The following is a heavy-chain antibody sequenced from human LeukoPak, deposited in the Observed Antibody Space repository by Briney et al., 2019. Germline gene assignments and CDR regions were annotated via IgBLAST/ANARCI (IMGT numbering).Heavy chain of an antibody. V-gene: IGHV4-59*01. CDR1: GRPISSYY. CDR3: ARGADSSGYYSIFYFDY. Sequence: SETLSLTCTVSGRPISSYYWSWIRQPPGKGLEWIGYIYYSGSTNYNPSLKSRVTISVDTSKNQFSLKLSSVTAADTAVYYCARGADSSGYYSIFYFDYWGQGTLVTVSS. J-gene: IGHJ4*02. CDR2: IYYSGST. D-gene: IGHD3-22*01.